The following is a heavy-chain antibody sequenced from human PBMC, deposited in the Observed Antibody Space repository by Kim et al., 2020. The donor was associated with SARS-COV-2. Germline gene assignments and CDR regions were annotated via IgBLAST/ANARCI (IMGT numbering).Heavy chain of an antibody. CDR2: MYTSWST. CDR3: ARTDYYHSSGAFDI. D-gene: IGHD3-22*01. CDR1: GASISSGNYY. J-gene: IGHJ3*02. Sequence: SETLSLTCTVSGASISSGNYYWSWIRQPAGKGLEWIGRMYTSWSTNYNPSLKSRVTISVDTSKNQFSLKLSSVTAADTAVYYCARTDYYHSSGAFDIWGQGTMVTVSS. V-gene: IGHV4-61*02.